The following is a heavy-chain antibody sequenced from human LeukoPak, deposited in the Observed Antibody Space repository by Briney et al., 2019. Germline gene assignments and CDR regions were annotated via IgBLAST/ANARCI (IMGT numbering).Heavy chain of an antibody. CDR1: GGSISSSSYY. CDR2: IYYSGST. Sequence: SETLSLTCSVSGGSISSSSYYWGWIRQPPGKGLEWIGSIYYSGSTYYNPSLKSRVTISVDTSKNQFSLKLSSVTAADTAVYYCARSRYCSSTSCYAYYYYYMDVWGKGTTVTISS. CDR3: ARSRYCSSTSCYAYYYYYMDV. D-gene: IGHD2-2*01. J-gene: IGHJ6*03. V-gene: IGHV4-39*07.